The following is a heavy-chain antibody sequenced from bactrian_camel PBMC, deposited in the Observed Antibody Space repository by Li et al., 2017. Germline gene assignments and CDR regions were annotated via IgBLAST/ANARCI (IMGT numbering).Heavy chain of an antibody. D-gene: IGHD2*01. Sequence: HVQLVESGGGSVQAGGSLTLSCSISGATFGDYEMAWYRQAPGNACELVSRINRRGNHYYPDSVKGRFAISRDNAKSMVYLYMNNLQSEDTARYYCGGGWHTIYWSQGTQVTVS. CDR2: INRRGNH. CDR3: GGGWHTIY. J-gene: IGHJ4*01. CDR1: GATFGDYE. V-gene: IGHV3S63*01.